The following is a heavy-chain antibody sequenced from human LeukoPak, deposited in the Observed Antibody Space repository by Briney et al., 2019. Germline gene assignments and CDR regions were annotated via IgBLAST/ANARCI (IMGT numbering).Heavy chain of an antibody. CDR2: IRYDGSNK. CDR1: GFTFSSYG. CDR3: ARTYGYSYGHIDY. V-gene: IGHV3-33*01. D-gene: IGHD5-18*01. Sequence: GGSLRLSCAASGFTFSSYGMHWVRQAPGKGLEWVAVIRYDGSNKYYADSVKGRFTISRDNSKNTLYLQMNSLRAEDTAVYYCARTYGYSYGHIDYWGQGTLVTVSS. J-gene: IGHJ4*02.